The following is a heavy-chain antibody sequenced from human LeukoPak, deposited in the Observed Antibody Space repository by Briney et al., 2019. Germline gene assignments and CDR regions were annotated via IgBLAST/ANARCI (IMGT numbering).Heavy chain of an antibody. V-gene: IGHV1-2*02. CDR1: GFTFTGYY. CDR2: VNPNSGGT. Sequence: ASVKLSCKASGFTFTGYYIHWVRQAPGQGLEWMGWVNPNSGGTNYAQMFQGRVTMTRDTSINTAYMELSGLRPDDTAVYYCARDSYGGNWSLGYWGQGTLVTVSS. J-gene: IGHJ4*02. CDR3: ARDSYGGNWSLGY. D-gene: IGHD4-23*01.